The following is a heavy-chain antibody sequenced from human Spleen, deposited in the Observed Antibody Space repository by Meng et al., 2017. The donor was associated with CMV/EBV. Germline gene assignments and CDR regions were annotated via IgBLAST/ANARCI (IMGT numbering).Heavy chain of an antibody. CDR1: GYSISSGYY. Sequence: SETLSLTCTVSGYSISSGYYWGWIRQPPGKGLEWIGSIYHSGSTYYNPSLKSRVTISVDTSKNQFSLKLSSVTAADTAVYYCARESHDGYDSSRTFDYWGQGTLVTVSS. V-gene: IGHV4-38-2*02. J-gene: IGHJ4*02. D-gene: IGHD3-22*01. CDR2: IYHSGST. CDR3: ARESHDGYDSSRTFDY.